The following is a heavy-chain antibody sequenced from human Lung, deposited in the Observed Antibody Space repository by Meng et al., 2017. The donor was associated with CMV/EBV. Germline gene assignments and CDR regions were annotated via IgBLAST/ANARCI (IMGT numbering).Heavy chain of an antibody. D-gene: IGHD2-2*01. CDR1: GGSISSADYY. J-gene: IGHJ5*02. Sequence: SETLSLTCTVSGGSISSADYYWSWIRQHPGKGLEWIGYIYYSGNTYYRPSLKSRVTVSVDTSKNQFSLNLSSVTAADTAVYYCARDPGGYCRNTNCPMWFDPWGQGTLVTVSS. V-gene: IGHV4-31*03. CDR3: ARDPGGYCRNTNCPMWFDP. CDR2: IYYSGNT.